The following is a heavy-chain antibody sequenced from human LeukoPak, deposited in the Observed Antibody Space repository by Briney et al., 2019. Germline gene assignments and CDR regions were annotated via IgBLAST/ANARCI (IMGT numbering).Heavy chain of an antibody. CDR1: SDSISSGDYY. CDR2: INKNGGT. V-gene: IGHV4-30-4*01. J-gene: IGHJ4*02. D-gene: IGHD4-17*01. Sequence: SQTQSLTCTVSSDSISSGDYYWSWIRQPAGKGLEFIGYINKNGGTYYNPPLKSRVSISIDTSKNQFSLKLTSVTAADTAVYFCAREHKSYGDYPYYFDSWGQGTLVTVSS. CDR3: AREHKSYGDYPYYFDS.